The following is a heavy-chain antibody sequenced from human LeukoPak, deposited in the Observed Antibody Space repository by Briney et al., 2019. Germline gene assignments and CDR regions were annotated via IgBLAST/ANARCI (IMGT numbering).Heavy chain of an antibody. CDR2: ISSSGSTI. CDR3: ARDSVRYDAFDI. CDR1: GFTFSDYY. V-gene: IGHV3-11*01. Sequence: GGSLRLSCAASGFTFSDYYMSWIRQAPGKGLEWVPYISSSGSTIYYADSVKGRFTISRDNAKNSLYLQMNSLRAEDTAVYYCARDSVRYDAFDIWGQGTMVTVSS. D-gene: IGHD3-9*01. J-gene: IGHJ3*02.